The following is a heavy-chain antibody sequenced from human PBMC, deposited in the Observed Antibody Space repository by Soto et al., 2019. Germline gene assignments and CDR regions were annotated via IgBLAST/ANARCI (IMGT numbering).Heavy chain of an antibody. J-gene: IGHJ5*02. CDR3: ARESGGFDP. D-gene: IGHD7-27*01. CDR2: INPSGGST. CDR1: GYTFTSYY. V-gene: IGHV1-46*01. Sequence: ASVKVSCKASGYTFTSYYMHWVRQAPGQGLEWMGIINPSGGSTSYAQKFQGRVTMTRDTSTSTAYMELRSLRSDDTAVYYCARESGGFDPWGQGTLVTVSS.